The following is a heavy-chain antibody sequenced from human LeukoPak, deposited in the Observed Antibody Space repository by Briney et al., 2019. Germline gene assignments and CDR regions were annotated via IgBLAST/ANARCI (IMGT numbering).Heavy chain of an antibody. J-gene: IGHJ4*02. Sequence: SETLSLTCTVSGDSISSGSHYWSWIRQPAGKGLEWIGRIYTSGRTNYNPSLKSRVTISVDTSKNQFSLKLSSVTAADTAVYYCATIGYSYELDYWGQGTLVTVSS. CDR2: IYTSGRT. CDR3: ATIGYSYELDY. CDR1: GDSISSGSHY. V-gene: IGHV4-61*02. D-gene: IGHD5-18*01.